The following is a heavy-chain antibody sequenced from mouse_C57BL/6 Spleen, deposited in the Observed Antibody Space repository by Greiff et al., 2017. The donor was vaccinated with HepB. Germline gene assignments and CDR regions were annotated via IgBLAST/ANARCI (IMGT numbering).Heavy chain of an antibody. V-gene: IGHV1-55*01. CDR2: IYPGSGST. Sequence: QVQLKQPGAELVKPGASVKMSCKASGYTFTSYWITWVKQRPGQGLEWIGDIYPGSGSTNYNEKFKSKATLTVDTSSSTAYMQLSSLTSEDSAVYYCAREKAYYSNYENAMDYWGQGTSVTVSS. J-gene: IGHJ4*01. CDR3: AREKAYYSNYENAMDY. D-gene: IGHD2-5*01. CDR1: GYTFTSYW.